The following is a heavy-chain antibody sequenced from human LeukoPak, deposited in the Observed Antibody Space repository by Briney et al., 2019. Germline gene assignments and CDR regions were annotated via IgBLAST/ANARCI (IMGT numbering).Heavy chain of an antibody. CDR1: GYTFTGYY. V-gene: IGHV1-2*02. CDR2: INPNSGGT. J-gene: IGHJ4*02. CDR3: ARWLGWDIVLMVYALDY. Sequence: ASVKVSCKASGYTFTGYYMHWVRQAPGQGLEWMGWINPNSGGTNYAQKFQGRVTMTRDTSISTAYMELSRLRSDDTAVYYCARWLGWDIVLMVYALDYWGQGTLVTVPS. D-gene: IGHD2-8*01.